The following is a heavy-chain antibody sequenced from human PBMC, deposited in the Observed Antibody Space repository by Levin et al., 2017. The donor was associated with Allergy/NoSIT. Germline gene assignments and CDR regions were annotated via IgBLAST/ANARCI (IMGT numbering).Heavy chain of an antibody. V-gene: IGHV3-9*01. Sequence: GGSLRLSCAASGFTFDDYAMHWVRQVPGKGLEWVSGISWNSGSIVYADSVKGRFTISRDNAKNSLYLQMNSLRAEDTALYYCAKGDGYNLRFWWFDPWGQGTLVTVSS. D-gene: IGHD5-24*01. CDR1: GFTFDDYA. J-gene: IGHJ5*02. CDR2: ISWNSGSI. CDR3: AKGDGYNLRFWWFDP.